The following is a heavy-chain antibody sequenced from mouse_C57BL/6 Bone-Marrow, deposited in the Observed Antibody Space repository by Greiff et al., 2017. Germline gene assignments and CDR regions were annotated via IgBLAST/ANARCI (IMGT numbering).Heavy chain of an antibody. CDR3: AKDGLHYYCVPAWFAY. D-gene: IGHD1-2*01. V-gene: IGHV1-81*01. J-gene: IGHJ3*01. CDR2: IYPRSGNT. CDR1: GYTFTSYG. Sequence: QVQLQQSGAELARPGASVKLSCKASGYTFTSYGISWVKQRTGQGLEWIGEIYPRSGNTYYNEKFKGKATLTADKSSSTAYMALRSLTSEASAVFFCAKDGLHYYCVPAWFAYWGQGTLLTVSA.